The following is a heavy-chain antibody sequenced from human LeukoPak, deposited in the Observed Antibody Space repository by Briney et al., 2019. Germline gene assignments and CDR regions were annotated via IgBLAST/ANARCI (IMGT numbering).Heavy chain of an antibody. V-gene: IGHV4-59*01. J-gene: IGHJ5*02. CDR2: IYYSGST. CDR3: ARDQDGRFDP. Sequence: SSETLSLTCTVSGGSISSYYWSWIRQPPGRGLEWIGYIYYSGSTNYNPSLKSRVTMSVDTSKNQFSLNLNSVTAADTAVYYCARDQDGRFDPWGQGTLVTVSS. CDR1: GGSISSYY.